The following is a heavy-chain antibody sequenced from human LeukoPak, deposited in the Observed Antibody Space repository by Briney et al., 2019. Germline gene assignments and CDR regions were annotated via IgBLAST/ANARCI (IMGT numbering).Heavy chain of an antibody. CDR1: GFTFTSSA. Sequence: SVKVSCKASGFTFTSSAMQWVRQARGQRLEWIGWIVVGSGNTNYAQKFQERVTITRDMSTSTAYMELSSLRSEDTAVYYCAATIRGYSGSFRRYYYYMDVWGKGTTVTVSS. J-gene: IGHJ6*03. V-gene: IGHV1-58*02. D-gene: IGHD5-12*01. CDR2: IVVGSGNT. CDR3: AATIRGYSGSFRRYYYYMDV.